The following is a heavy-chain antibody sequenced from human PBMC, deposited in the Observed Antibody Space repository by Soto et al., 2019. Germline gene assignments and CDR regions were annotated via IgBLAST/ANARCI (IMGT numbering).Heavy chain of an antibody. V-gene: IGHV4-59*01. D-gene: IGHD6-13*01. J-gene: IGHJ4*02. CDR1: GGSMRNYF. CDR3: AAGEASSRNLAPYYLDF. Sequence: PXATLALTCTVSGGSMRNYFWTWIRQPPGKGLEWIGYIHYSGTTSFFPSYNPSLRSRVTISEDTSKNQFFLKLLSVTTADTAVYFCAAGEASSRNLAPYYLDFWGQGTLVTVSS. CDR2: IHYSGTT.